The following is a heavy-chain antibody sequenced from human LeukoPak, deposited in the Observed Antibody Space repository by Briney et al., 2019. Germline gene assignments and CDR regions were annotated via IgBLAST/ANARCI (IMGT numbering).Heavy chain of an antibody. Sequence: AGGSLRISCAASGFTVSSNYMSWVRQAPGKGLEWVSVIYSGGSTYYADSVKGRFTISRDNSKNTLYLQMNSLRAEDTAVYYCARDQGYSYGFDYWGQGTLVTVSS. CDR3: ARDQGYSYGFDY. CDR1: GFTVSSNY. J-gene: IGHJ4*02. CDR2: IYSGGST. V-gene: IGHV3-53*01. D-gene: IGHD5-18*01.